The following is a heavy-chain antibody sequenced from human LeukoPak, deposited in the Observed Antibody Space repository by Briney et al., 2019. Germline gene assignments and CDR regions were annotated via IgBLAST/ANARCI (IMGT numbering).Heavy chain of an antibody. CDR2: MYYRGST. Sequence: SETLSLTCAVYGGSFSGYYWTWIRQPPGKGLEWIGSMYYRGSTYHNPSLKSRVTISVDTSKNQFSLKLSSVTAADTAVYYCATTTIRLGYWGQGTLVTVSS. V-gene: IGHV4-34*01. D-gene: IGHD1-26*01. CDR1: GGSFSGYY. CDR3: ATTTIRLGY. J-gene: IGHJ4*02.